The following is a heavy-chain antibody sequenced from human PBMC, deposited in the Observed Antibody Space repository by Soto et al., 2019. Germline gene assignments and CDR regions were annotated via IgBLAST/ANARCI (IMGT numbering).Heavy chain of an antibody. D-gene: IGHD2-21*02. CDR1: GFTFSMYS. J-gene: IGHJ6*02. CDR2: IPQDGVDG. Sequence: GVLRLSCEVSGFTFSMYSMSWVRQSPGKGLEWVAKIPQDGVDGHYADSVKGRFTISRDNGKNSLYLQLNNLRAEDTAVYYCARDHLILPAHDFFYGSDVWGRGATVTVSS. V-gene: IGHV3-7*03. CDR3: ARDHLILPAHDFFYGSDV.